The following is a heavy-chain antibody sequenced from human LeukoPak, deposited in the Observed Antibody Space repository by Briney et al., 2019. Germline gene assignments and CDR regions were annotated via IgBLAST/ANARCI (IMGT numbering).Heavy chain of an antibody. Sequence: SETLSLTCTVSGGSISSSSYYWGWIRQPPGKGLEWIGSIYYSGSTYYNPSLKSRVTISVDTSKNQFSLKLSSETAADTAVYYCARDGGYSYGYSLVPCTFDPWGQGTLVTVSS. CDR1: GGSISSSSYY. V-gene: IGHV4-39*07. D-gene: IGHD5-18*01. CDR3: ARDGGYSYGYSLVPCTFDP. J-gene: IGHJ5*02. CDR2: IYYSGST.